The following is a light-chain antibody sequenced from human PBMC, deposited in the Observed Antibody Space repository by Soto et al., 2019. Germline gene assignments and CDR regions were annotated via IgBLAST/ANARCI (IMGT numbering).Light chain of an antibody. Sequence: DIQMTQSTSSLSASVGDGVTITCRASQSISSYLNWYQQKPGKAPKLLIYAASTLQSGVPSRFSGSGSGTEFTLTISSLQPEDFATYYCQQLNSYPPTFGPGTRLEIK. CDR2: AAS. CDR3: QQLNSYPPT. J-gene: IGKJ5*01. V-gene: IGKV1-9*01. CDR1: QSISSY.